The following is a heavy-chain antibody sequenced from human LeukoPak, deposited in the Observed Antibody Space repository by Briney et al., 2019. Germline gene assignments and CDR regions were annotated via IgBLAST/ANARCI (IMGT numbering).Heavy chain of an antibody. CDR1: GGSINSHY. J-gene: IGHJ3*02. CDR2: IYTSGST. CDR3: ARNPVGMAVYAFDI. D-gene: IGHD6-19*01. V-gene: IGHV4-4*07. Sequence: SETLSLTCTVSGGSINSHYWTWVRQPAGKGPEWIGRIYTSGSTNYNPSLKSRVTMSVDTSKNQFSLKLSSVTAADTAVYYCARNPVGMAVYAFDIWGQGTMVSVSS.